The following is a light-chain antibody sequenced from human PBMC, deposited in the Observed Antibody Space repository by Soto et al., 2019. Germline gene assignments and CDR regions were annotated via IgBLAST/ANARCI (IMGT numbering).Light chain of an antibody. V-gene: IGKV1-9*01. CDR2: AAS. CDR1: QGISSY. Sequence: IQLTQSPSSLSASVGDRVTITCRASQGISSYFAWYQQKPGKAPKVLIYAASTLQNGVPPRFSGSGSGTDFTLTISRLQPEDFATYYCQQLHAYPYTFGQGTQLEIK. J-gene: IGKJ2*01. CDR3: QQLHAYPYT.